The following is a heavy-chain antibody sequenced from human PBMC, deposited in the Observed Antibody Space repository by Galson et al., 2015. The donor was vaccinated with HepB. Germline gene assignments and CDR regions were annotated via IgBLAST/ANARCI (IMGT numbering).Heavy chain of an antibody. CDR1: GFTFNSYA. V-gene: IGHV3-30*04. Sequence: SLRLSCAASGFTFNSYAMRWVRQAPGKGLQWVAVITYDGTNKFYARSVKGRFTISRDNSGNPLFRHMNSLRPEDTALYYCVKGGGYSAIRGRGGFDSWGQGALVTVSS. J-gene: IGHJ4*02. D-gene: IGHD5-12*01. CDR2: ITYDGTNK. CDR3: VKGGGYSAIRGRGGFDS.